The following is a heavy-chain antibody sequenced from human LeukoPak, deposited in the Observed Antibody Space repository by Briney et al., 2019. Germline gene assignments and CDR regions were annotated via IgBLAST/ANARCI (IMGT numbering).Heavy chain of an antibody. V-gene: IGHV3-21*01. Sequence: GGSLRLSCAASGFTFSSYAMSWVRQAPGKGLEWVSSISSSSSYIYYADSVKGRFTISRDNAKNSLYLQMNSLRAEDTAVYYCARELRKQQAGNYYYGMDVWGQGTTVTVSS. J-gene: IGHJ6*02. D-gene: IGHD5-18*01. CDR1: GFTFSSYA. CDR3: ARELRKQQAGNYYYGMDV. CDR2: ISSSSSYI.